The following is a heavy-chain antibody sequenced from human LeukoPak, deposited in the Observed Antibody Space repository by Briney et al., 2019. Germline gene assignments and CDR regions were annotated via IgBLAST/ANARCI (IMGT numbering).Heavy chain of an antibody. CDR1: GYTFTDYY. CDR2: VDPEDGET. D-gene: IGHD3-22*01. CDR3: ATDAPGSGYYYDSSGYYH. Sequence: ASVKVSGKDSGYTFTDYYMHWVQQAPGKGLEWMGLVDPEDGETIYAEKFQGRVTITADTSTDTAYMELSSLRSEDTAVYYCATDAPGSGYYYDSSGYYHWGQGTLVTVSS. V-gene: IGHV1-69-2*01. J-gene: IGHJ5*02.